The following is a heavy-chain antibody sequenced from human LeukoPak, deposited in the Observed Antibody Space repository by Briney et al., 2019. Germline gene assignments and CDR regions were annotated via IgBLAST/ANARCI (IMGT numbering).Heavy chain of an antibody. CDR2: INPSGGST. CDR3: ARVSVTTCYYFDY. Sequence: ASVKVSCKASGYTFTSYYMHWVRQAPGQGLEWMGIINPSGGSTSYAQKFQGRVTMTRDTSTSTVYMELSSRRSEETAVYYCARVSVTTCYYFDYWGQGTLVTVSS. CDR1: GYTFTSYY. V-gene: IGHV1-46*01. J-gene: IGHJ4*02. D-gene: IGHD4-17*01.